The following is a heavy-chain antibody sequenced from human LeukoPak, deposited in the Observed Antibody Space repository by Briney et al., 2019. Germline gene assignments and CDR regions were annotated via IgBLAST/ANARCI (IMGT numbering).Heavy chain of an antibody. CDR1: GGTFSSYA. D-gene: IGHD5-24*01. Sequence: SVKVSCKASGGTFSSYAISWVRQAPGQGLERMGGIIPIFGTANYAQKFQGRVTITADESTSTAYMELSSLRSEDTAVYYCARAGRWLQFGGDNFDYWGQGTLVTVSS. CDR3: ARAGRWLQFGGDNFDY. V-gene: IGHV1-69*01. CDR2: IIPIFGTA. J-gene: IGHJ4*02.